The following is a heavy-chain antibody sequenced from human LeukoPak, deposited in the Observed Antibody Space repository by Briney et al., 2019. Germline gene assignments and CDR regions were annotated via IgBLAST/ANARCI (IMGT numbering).Heavy chain of an antibody. Sequence: SETLFLTCTVSGGSISSYYWSWIRQPPGKGLEWIGYIYYSGSTNYNPSLKSRVTISVDTSKNQFSLKLSSVTAADTAVYYCARGGSSGWYPLEDYYGMDVWGQGTTVTVSS. J-gene: IGHJ6*02. D-gene: IGHD6-19*01. CDR1: GGSISSYY. CDR2: IYYSGST. V-gene: IGHV4-59*01. CDR3: ARGGSSGWYPLEDYYGMDV.